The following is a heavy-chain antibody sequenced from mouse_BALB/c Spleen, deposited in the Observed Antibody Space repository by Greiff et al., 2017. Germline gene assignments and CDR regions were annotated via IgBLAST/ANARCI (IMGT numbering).Heavy chain of an antibody. Sequence: EVKVEESGGGLVQPGGSMKLSCVASGFTFSNYWMNWVRQSPEKGLEWVAEIRLKSNNYATHYAESVKGRFTISRDDSKSSVYLQMNNLRAEDTGIYYCTRDGKDYWYFDVWGAGTTVTVSS. CDR2: IRLKSNNYAT. J-gene: IGHJ1*01. V-gene: IGHV6-6*02. CDR3: TRDGKDYWYFDV. CDR1: GFTFSNYW. D-gene: IGHD1-1*01.